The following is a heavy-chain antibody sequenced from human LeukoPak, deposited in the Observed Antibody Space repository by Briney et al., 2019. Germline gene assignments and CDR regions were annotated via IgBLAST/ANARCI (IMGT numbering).Heavy chain of an antibody. Sequence: PAASVKVSCKASGYTFTSYDINWVRQATGQGLEWMGWMNPNSGNTGYAQKFQGRVTITRNTSISTAYMELNSLRAEDTAVYYCATSSWNDGDGVFDYWGQGTLVTVSS. D-gene: IGHD1-1*01. J-gene: IGHJ4*02. CDR1: GYTFTSYD. CDR3: ATSSWNDGDGVFDY. V-gene: IGHV1-8*03. CDR2: MNPNSGNT.